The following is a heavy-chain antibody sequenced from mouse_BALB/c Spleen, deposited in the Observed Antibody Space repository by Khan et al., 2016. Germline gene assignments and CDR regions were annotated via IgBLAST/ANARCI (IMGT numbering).Heavy chain of an antibody. V-gene: IGHV10-1*02. J-gene: IGHJ4*01. CDR1: GFTFNTFA. CDR3: VRQRGGYGNYDYAMDY. Sequence: EVQLVESGGGLVQPKGSLKLSCAASGFTFNTFAMNWVRQAPGKGLEWVARIRNKTNKYATSYADSVKDRFTISRDDSQSMVYLQMNNLRTEDTAIYYCVRQRGGYGNYDYAMDYWGQGTSVTVSS. CDR2: IRNKTNKYAT. D-gene: IGHD2-1*01.